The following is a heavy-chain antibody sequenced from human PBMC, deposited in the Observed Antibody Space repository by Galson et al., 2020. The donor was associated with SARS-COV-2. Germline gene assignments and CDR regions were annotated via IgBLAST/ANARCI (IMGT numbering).Heavy chain of an antibody. D-gene: IGHD3-22*01. CDR3: ARGRRDYYYDSSGYYRGDYYGMDV. CDR2: IYSGGST. J-gene: IGHJ6*02. CDR1: GFTVSSNY. V-gene: IGHV3-66*01. Sequence: TGGSLRLSCAASGFTVSSNYMSWVRQAPGKGLEWVSVIYSGGSTYYADSVKGRFTISRDNSKNTLYLQMNSLRAEDTAVYYCARGRRDYYYDSSGYYRGDYYGMDVWGQGTTVTVSS.